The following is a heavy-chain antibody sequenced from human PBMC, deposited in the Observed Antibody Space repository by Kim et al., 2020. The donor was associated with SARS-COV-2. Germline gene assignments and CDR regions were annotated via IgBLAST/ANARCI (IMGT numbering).Heavy chain of an antibody. CDR3: ARGERGPITIFGVVIPYYFDY. V-gene: IGHV3-66*01. CDR1: GFTVSSNY. J-gene: IGHJ4*02. D-gene: IGHD3-3*01. Sequence: GGSLRLSCAASGFTVSSNYMSWVRQAPGKGLEWVSVIYSGGSTYYADSVKGRFTISGDNSKNTLYLQMNSLRAEDTAVYYCARGERGPITIFGVVIPYYFDYWGQGTLVTVSS. CDR2: IYSGGST.